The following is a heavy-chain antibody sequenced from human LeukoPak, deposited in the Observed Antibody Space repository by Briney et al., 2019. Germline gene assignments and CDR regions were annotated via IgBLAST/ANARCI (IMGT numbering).Heavy chain of an antibody. J-gene: IGHJ5*02. Sequence: SETLPLTCTVSGGSISSSSYYWGWIRQPPGKGLEWIGSIYYSGSTYYNPSLKSRVTISVDTSKNQFSLKLSSVTAADTAVYYCAREKLRSWFDPWGQGTLVTVSS. D-gene: IGHD4-17*01. V-gene: IGHV4-39*02. CDR3: AREKLRSWFDP. CDR1: GGSISSSSYY. CDR2: IYYSGST.